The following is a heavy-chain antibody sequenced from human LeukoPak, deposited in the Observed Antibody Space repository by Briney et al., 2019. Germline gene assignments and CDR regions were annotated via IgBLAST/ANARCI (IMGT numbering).Heavy chain of an antibody. Sequence: GGSLRLSCAAFGFTFSSYAMSWVRQAPGKGLEWVSAISGSGGSTYYADSVKGRFTISRDNSKNTLYLQMNSLRAEDTAVYYCAKWAFYDFWSGYYWYYFDYWGQGTLVTVSS. V-gene: IGHV3-23*01. CDR3: AKWAFYDFWSGYYWYYFDY. CDR1: GFTFSSYA. D-gene: IGHD3-3*01. CDR2: ISGSGGST. J-gene: IGHJ4*02.